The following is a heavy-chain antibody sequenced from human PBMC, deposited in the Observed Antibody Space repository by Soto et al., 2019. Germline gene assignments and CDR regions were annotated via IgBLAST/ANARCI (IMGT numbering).Heavy chain of an antibody. CDR2: ISAYNGNT. CDR3: ARTTGLQGPTFTGLDP. CDR1: GYTFTSYG. V-gene: IGHV1-18*04. Sequence: QVQMVQSGAEVKKPGASVKVSCKASGYTFTSYGISWVRQAPGQGLEWMGWISAYNGNTNYAQKIQGRVTMTIDTSTSTAYMEVSSLRSEDTAVYYCARTTGLQGPTFTGLDPWGQGTLVTVSS. J-gene: IGHJ5*02. D-gene: IGHD4-4*01.